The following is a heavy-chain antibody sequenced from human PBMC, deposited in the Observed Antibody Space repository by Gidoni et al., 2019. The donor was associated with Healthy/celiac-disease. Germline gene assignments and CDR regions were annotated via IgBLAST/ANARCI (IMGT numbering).Heavy chain of an antibody. Sequence: EVQLVESGGGLVQPGGSLRLSCAASGFTFSSYWMSWVRQAPGKGLEWVANIKQDGSEKYYVDSVKGRFTISRDNAKNSLYLQMNSLRAEDTAVYYCARDTSSSSVRGGFDPWGQGTLVTVSS. D-gene: IGHD6-6*01. J-gene: IGHJ5*02. V-gene: IGHV3-7*03. CDR1: GFTFSSYW. CDR2: IKQDGSEK. CDR3: ARDTSSSSVRGGFDP.